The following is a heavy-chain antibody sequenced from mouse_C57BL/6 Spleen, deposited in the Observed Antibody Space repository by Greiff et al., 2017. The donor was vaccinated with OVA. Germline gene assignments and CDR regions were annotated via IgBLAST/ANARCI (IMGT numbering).Heavy chain of an antibody. CDR1: GYTFTAYY. CDR3: ARSLYGNYDGYYYAMDD. J-gene: IGHJ4*01. D-gene: IGHD2-1*01. Sequence: VQLQQSGPELVKPGASVQISCKASGYTFTAYYLNWVKPRPCQGLAWIGWIFPGSGSTSYNEKFKGKATLPVDNSSSTAYMLLSSLTSDDSAVYVCARSLYGNYDGYYYAMDDWGQGTSVTVSS. V-gene: IGHV1-75*01. CDR2: IFPGSGST.